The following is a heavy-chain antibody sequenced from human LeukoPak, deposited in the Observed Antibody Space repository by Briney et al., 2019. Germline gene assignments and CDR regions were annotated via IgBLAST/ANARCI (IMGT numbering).Heavy chain of an antibody. V-gene: IGHV3-33*01. Sequence: GGSLRLSCAPSGFNFSSSGMHWVRQAPGKGLEWVAVIWHDGSNKNYADSVKGRFTISRDNSKNVLYLQMNVLRAEDTAVYYCARGAGGCFDYWGQGTLVTVSS. CDR2: IWHDGSNK. D-gene: IGHD3-10*01. J-gene: IGHJ4*02. CDR1: GFNFSSSG. CDR3: ARGAGGCFDY.